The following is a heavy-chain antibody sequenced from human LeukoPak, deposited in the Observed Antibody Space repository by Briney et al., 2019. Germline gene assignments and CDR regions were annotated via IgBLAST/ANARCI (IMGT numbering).Heavy chain of an antibody. V-gene: IGHV4-59*01. J-gene: IGHJ4*02. CDR1: GGSISSYY. CDR2: IYYSGST. D-gene: IGHD2-2*01. CDR3: ARDKYCSSTSCSPLFDY. Sequence: PSETLSLTCTVSGGSISSYYWSWIRQPPGKGLEWIGYIYYSGSTNYNPSLESRVTISVDTSKNQFSLKLSSVTAADTAVYYCARDKYCSSTSCSPLFDYWGQGTLVTVSS.